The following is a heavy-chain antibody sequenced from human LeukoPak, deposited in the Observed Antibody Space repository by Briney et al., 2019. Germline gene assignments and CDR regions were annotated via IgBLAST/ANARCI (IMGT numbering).Heavy chain of an antibody. V-gene: IGHV3-23*01. CDR1: GFTFSSYA. J-gene: IGHJ4*02. D-gene: IGHD3-22*01. Sequence: PGGSLRLSCASSGFTFSSYAVSWVRQAPGKGLEWVSGISGRGISTYYADSVKGRFTISRDNSKNTLYLQMNSLRAEDTAVYYCAKDRVYYYDSSGYYSDYWGQGTLVTVSS. CDR2: ISGRGIST. CDR3: AKDRVYYYDSSGYYSDY.